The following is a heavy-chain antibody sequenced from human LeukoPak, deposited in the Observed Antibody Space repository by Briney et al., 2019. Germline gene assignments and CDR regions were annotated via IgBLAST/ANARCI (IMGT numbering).Heavy chain of an antibody. D-gene: IGHD3-10*01. CDR1: GFTFNSYG. CDR3: ARYYGSGRGYYSLDV. J-gene: IGHJ6*02. V-gene: IGHV3-33*01. CDR2: IYYDGSGS. Sequence: GGSLRLSCAASGFTFNSYGMHWVRQAPGKGLEWVAVIYYDGSGSYYGDSVKGRFTISRDNSKNTLYLQMNSLRAEDTAVYYCARYYGSGRGYYSLDVWGQGTTVTVSS.